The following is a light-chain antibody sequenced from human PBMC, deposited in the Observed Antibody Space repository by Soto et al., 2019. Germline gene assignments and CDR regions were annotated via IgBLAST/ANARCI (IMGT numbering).Light chain of an antibody. CDR1: SNDIGYYNY. CDR2: GVT. CDR3: SAYTMTSKIV. V-gene: IGLV2-14*01. Sequence: HSALTQPASVSGSPGQSITMSCTGTSNDIGYYNYVSWYQQHPDKPPKLIIYGVTNRPSGVSHRFSGSKSDNTASLTISGLQAEDEAEYYCSAYTMTSKIVFGGGTKLTVL. J-gene: IGLJ3*02.